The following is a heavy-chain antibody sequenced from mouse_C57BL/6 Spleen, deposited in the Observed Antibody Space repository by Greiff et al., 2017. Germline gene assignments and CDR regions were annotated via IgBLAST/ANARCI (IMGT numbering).Heavy chain of an antibody. V-gene: IGHV1-80*01. CDR1: GYAFSSYW. Sequence: QVQLQQSGAELVKPGASVKISCKASGYAFSSYWMNWVKQRPGKGLEWIGQIYPGDGDTNYNGKFKGKATLTADKSSSTAYMQLSSLTSEDSAVYFCASITTVEGYFDVWGTGTTVTVSS. J-gene: IGHJ1*03. D-gene: IGHD1-1*01. CDR3: ASITTVEGYFDV. CDR2: IYPGDGDT.